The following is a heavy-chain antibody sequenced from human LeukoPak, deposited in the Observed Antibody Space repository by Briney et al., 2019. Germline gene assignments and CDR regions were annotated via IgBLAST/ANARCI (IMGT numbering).Heavy chain of an antibody. D-gene: IGHD3-3*01. J-gene: IGHJ4*02. CDR2: IKQDGSEK. CDR3: ARDRLGFWSGYQPFDY. Sequence: PGGSLRLSCAASGFTFSSYWMSWDRQAPGKGLEWVANIKQDGSEKYYVDSVKGRFTISRDNAKNSLYLQMNSLRAEDTAVYYCARDRLGFWSGYQPFDYWGQGTLVTVSS. CDR1: GFTFSSYW. V-gene: IGHV3-7*01.